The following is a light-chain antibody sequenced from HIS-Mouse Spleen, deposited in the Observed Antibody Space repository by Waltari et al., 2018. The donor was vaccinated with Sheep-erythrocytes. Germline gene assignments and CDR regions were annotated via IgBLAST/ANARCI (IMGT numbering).Light chain of an antibody. CDR3: CSYAGSYNHV. V-gene: IGLV2-11*01. CDR1: SSDVGGYNY. Sequence: QSALTQPRSVSRSPGPSVTIPCTGTSSDVGGYNYVSWYQQHPGKAPKLMIYDVSKRPSGVPDRFSGSKSGNTASLTISGLQAEDEADYYCCSYAGSYNHVFATGTKVTVL. J-gene: IGLJ1*01. CDR2: DVS.